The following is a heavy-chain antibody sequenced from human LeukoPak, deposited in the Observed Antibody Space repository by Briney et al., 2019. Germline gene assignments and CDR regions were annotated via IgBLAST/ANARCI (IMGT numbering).Heavy chain of an antibody. CDR2: ISAYNGNT. Sequence: GASVKVSCKASGYTFTSYGISWVRQAPGQGLEWMGWISAYNGNTNYAQKLQGRVTMTTDTSTSTAYMELRSLRSDDTAVYYCARDGRVGSPILTGYYNKPGDYWGQGTLVTVSS. CDR3: ARDGRVGSPILTGYYNKPGDY. J-gene: IGHJ4*02. D-gene: IGHD3-9*01. V-gene: IGHV1-18*01. CDR1: GYTFTSYG.